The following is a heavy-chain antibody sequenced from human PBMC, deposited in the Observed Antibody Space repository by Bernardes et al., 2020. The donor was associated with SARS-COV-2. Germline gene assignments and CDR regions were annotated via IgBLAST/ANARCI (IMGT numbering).Heavy chain of an antibody. V-gene: IGHV3-21*06. CDR2: ISTSSSYI. J-gene: IGHJ4*02. D-gene: IGHD3-22*01. Sequence: GGSLRLSCAASGFTFSSYTMNWVRQAPGKGLEWISSISTSSSYISYSDSVRGRFTISRDNAKNSVSLQMNSLRAEDTAVYYCARTDITYDLSGYYYRSFDYWGQGTPVTVSS. CDR1: GFTFSSYT. CDR3: ARTDITYDLSGYYYRSFDY.